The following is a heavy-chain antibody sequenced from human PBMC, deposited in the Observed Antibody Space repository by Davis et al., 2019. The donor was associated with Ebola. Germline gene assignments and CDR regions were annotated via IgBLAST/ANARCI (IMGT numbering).Heavy chain of an antibody. Sequence: SVKVSCKASGGTFSSYAISWVRQAPGQGLEWMGRIIPILGIANYAQKFQGRVTITADKSTSTAYMELRSLRSDDTAVYYCARVRGGIVGAFYYYYGMDVWGQGTTVTVSS. J-gene: IGHJ6*02. CDR3: ARVRGGIVGAFYYYYGMDV. V-gene: IGHV1-69*04. D-gene: IGHD1-26*01. CDR1: GGTFSSYA. CDR2: IIPILGIA.